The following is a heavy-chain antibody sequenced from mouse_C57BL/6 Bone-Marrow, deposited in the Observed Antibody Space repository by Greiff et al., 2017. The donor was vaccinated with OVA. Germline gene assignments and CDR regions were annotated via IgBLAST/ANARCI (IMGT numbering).Heavy chain of an antibody. J-gene: IGHJ1*03. Sequence: QVQLQQSGAELARPGASVKLSCKASGYTFTSYGISWVKQRTGQGLEWIGEIYPRSGNTYYNEKFKGKATLTADKSSSTAYMELRSLTSEDSAVYFCARKSHLLWYPYFDVWGTGTTVTVSS. D-gene: IGHD2-1*01. CDR3: ARKSHLLWYPYFDV. CDR1: GYTFTSYG. CDR2: IYPRSGNT. V-gene: IGHV1-81*01.